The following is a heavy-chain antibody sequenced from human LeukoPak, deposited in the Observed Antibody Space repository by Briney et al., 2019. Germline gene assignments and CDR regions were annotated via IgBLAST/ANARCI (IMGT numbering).Heavy chain of an antibody. D-gene: IGHD4-17*01. CDR1: GFTFSSYA. Sequence: GGSLRLSCAASGFTFSSYAMSWVRQAPGKGLEWVSSISGSNENTYYADSVKDRFTISRDNSKNTLSLQMNSLRAEDTAVYYCAKGRGTTVTSAANYWGQGALVTVSS. V-gene: IGHV3-23*01. CDR3: AKGRGTTVTSAANY. CDR2: ISGSNENT. J-gene: IGHJ4*02.